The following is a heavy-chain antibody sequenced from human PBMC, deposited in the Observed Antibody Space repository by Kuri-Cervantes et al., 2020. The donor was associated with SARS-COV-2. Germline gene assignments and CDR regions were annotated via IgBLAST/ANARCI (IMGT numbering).Heavy chain of an antibody. V-gene: IGHV1-69*13. CDR2: IIPIFGTA. Sequence: SVKVSCKASGGTFSSYAISWVRQAPGQGLEWMGGIIPIFGTANYAQKFQGRVTITADESTSTAYMELSSLRSEDTAVYYCARDPGWNVLVPQYYYGMDVWGQGTTVTVSS. CDR1: GGTFSSYA. D-gene: IGHD1-1*01. J-gene: IGHJ6*02. CDR3: ARDPGWNVLVPQYYYGMDV.